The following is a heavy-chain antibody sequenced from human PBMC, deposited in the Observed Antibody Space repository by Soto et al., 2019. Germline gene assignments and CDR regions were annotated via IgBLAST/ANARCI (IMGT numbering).Heavy chain of an antibody. D-gene: IGHD3-10*01. CDR3: ARDGDYYGSGSSYGMDV. V-gene: IGHV3-30-3*01. J-gene: IGHJ6*02. CDR2: ISYDGSNK. Sequence: PGGSLRLSCAASGFTFSSYAMHWVRQAPGKGLEWVAVISYDGSNKYYADSVKGRFTISRDNSKNTLYLQMNSLRAEDTAVYYCARDGDYYGSGSSYGMDVWGQGTTVTVSS. CDR1: GFTFSSYA.